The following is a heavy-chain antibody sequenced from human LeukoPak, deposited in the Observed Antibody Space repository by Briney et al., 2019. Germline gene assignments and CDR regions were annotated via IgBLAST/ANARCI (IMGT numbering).Heavy chain of an antibody. Sequence: SQTLSLTCTVSGGSLSIGGYYWSWIRQTPGKGLECIGQIFYSGGTDYNPSLKSRITISLDTSKNQFSLKLSSVTAADTAVYYCARVSLCRAATCPPYYYSGMDVWGQGTTVTVSS. CDR3: ARVSLCRAATCPPYYYSGMDV. D-gene: IGHD2-15*01. V-gene: IGHV4-30-4*08. CDR2: IFYSGGT. CDR1: GGSLSIGGYY. J-gene: IGHJ6*02.